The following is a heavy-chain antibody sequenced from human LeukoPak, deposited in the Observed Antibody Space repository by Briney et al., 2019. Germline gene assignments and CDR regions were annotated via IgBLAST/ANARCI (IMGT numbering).Heavy chain of an antibody. D-gene: IGHD6-13*01. V-gene: IGHV4-59*08. CDR3: ARHFSDPIAAATQSYYYYGMDV. Sequence: SETLSLTCTVSGGSISSYYWSWIRQPPGKGLEWIGCIYYSGSTNYNPSLKSRVTISVDTSKNQFSLKLSSVTAADTAVYYCARHFSDPIAAATQSYYYYGMDVWGQGTTVTVSS. J-gene: IGHJ6*02. CDR2: IYYSGST. CDR1: GGSISSYY.